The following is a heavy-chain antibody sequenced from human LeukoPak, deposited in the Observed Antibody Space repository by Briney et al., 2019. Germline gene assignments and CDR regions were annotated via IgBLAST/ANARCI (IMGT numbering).Heavy chain of an antibody. D-gene: IGHD4-11*01. CDR1: GFTFSSYW. V-gene: IGHV3-7*01. CDR3: ARAGTVTPYYYYYMDV. Sequence: PGGSLRLSCAASGFTFSSYWMTWVRQAPGKGLEWVANIKQDGSEAYYVDSVKGRFTVSRDNAKNSLYLQLNSLGAEDTAVYYCARAGTVTPYYYYYMDVWGKGTTVTVSS. J-gene: IGHJ6*03. CDR2: IKQDGSEA.